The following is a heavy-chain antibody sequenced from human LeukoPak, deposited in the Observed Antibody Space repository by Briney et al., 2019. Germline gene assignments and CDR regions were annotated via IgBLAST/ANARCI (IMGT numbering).Heavy chain of an antibody. D-gene: IGHD6-6*01. J-gene: IGHJ5*02. V-gene: IGHV1-2*02. CDR2: INPNSGGT. Sequence: ASVKVSCKASGYTFTGYYMHWVRQAPGQGLEWMGWINPNSGGTNYAQKFQGRVTMTRDTSISTAYMELSRLRSDDTAVYYCARSEYSCPYNWFDPWGQGTLVTVSS. CDR3: ARSEYSCPYNWFDP. CDR1: GYTFTGYY.